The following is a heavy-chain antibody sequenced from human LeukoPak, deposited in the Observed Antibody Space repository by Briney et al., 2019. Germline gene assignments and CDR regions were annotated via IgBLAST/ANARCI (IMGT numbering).Heavy chain of an antibody. CDR1: GGSISSYC. CDR3: ARDGPWLYSSSWSPFDY. CDR2: IYTSGST. J-gene: IGHJ4*02. V-gene: IGHV4-4*07. D-gene: IGHD6-13*01. Sequence: PSETLSLTCTVSGGSISSYCWSWIRQPAGKGLEWVGRIYTSGSTNYNPSLKSRVTMSVDTSKNQFSLKLSSVTAADTAVYYCARDGPWLYSSSWSPFDYWGQGTLVTVSS.